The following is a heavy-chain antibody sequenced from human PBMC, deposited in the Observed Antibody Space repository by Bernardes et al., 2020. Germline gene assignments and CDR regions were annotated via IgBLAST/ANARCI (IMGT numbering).Heavy chain of an antibody. CDR3: AGADGDDSSGYYSRGRIGWFDP. D-gene: IGHD3-22*01. V-gene: IGHV4-34*01. J-gene: IGHJ5*02. Sequence: SETLSLTCAVYGGSFSGYYWSWIRQPPGKGLEWIGEINHSGSTNYNPSLKSRVTISVDTSKNQFSLKLSSVTAADTAVYYCAGADGDDSSGYYSRGRIGWFDPWGQGTLVTVSS. CDR2: INHSGST. CDR1: GGSFSGYY.